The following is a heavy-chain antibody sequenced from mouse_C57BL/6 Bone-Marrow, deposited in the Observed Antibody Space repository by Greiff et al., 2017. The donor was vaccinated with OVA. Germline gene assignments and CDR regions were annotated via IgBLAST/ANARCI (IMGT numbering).Heavy chain of an antibody. CDR1: GYTFTSYW. CDR2: IYPSDSET. CDR3: ARSTREYFDY. J-gene: IGHJ2*01. Sequence: QVHVKQPGAELVRPGSSVKLSCKASGYTFTSYWMDWVKQRPGQGLEWIGNIYPSDSETHYNQKFKDKATLTVDKSSSTAYMQLSSLTSEDSAVYYCARSTREYFDYWGQGTTLTVSS. D-gene: IGHD1-1*01. V-gene: IGHV1-61*01.